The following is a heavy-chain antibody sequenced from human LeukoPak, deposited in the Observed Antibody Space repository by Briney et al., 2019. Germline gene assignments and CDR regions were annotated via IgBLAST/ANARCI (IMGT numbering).Heavy chain of an antibody. CDR2: IIPILGIA. D-gene: IGHD3-22*01. J-gene: IGHJ3*02. Sequence: GASVKVSCKASGGTFSSYAICWVRQAPGQGLEWMGRIIPILGIANYAQKFQGRVTITADKSTSTAYMELSSLRSDDTAVYYCARDILDSPLAFDIWGQGTMVTVSS. CDR1: GGTFSSYA. V-gene: IGHV1-69*04. CDR3: ARDILDSPLAFDI.